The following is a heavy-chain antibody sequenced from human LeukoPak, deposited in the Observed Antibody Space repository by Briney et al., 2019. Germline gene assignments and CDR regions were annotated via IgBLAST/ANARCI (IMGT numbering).Heavy chain of an antibody. Sequence: ASVKVSCKASGGTFSSYAISWVRQAPGQGLEWMGGIIPIFGTANYAQKSQGRVTITADESTSTAYMELSSLRSEDTAVYYCARPNYGDYAFDPWGQGTLVTVSS. CDR1: GGTFSSYA. CDR3: ARPNYGDYAFDP. D-gene: IGHD4-17*01. J-gene: IGHJ5*02. V-gene: IGHV1-69*13. CDR2: IIPIFGTA.